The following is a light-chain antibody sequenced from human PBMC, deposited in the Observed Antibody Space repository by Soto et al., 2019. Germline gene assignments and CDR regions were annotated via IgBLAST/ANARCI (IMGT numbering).Light chain of an antibody. CDR2: EVS. CDR3: NSYPSSSTGV. CDR1: SSDVGGYDY. V-gene: IGLV2-14*01. Sequence: QSALTQPASVSGSPGQSITISCTGTSSDVGGYDYVSWYQQHPGKAPKLMIFEVSQRPSGVSNRFSGSKSGNTASLTISGIQAEDEADYYCNSYPSSSTGVFGTGTKLTVL. J-gene: IGLJ1*01.